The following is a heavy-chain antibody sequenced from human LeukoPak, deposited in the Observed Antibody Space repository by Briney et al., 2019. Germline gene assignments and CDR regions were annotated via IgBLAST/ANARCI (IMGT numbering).Heavy chain of an antibody. CDR1: GFTFSSYA. Sequence: GGSLRLSCAASGFTFSSYAMSWVRQAPGKGLEWVSAISGSGGSTYYADSVKGRFTISRDNSKNTLYLQMNSLRAEDTAVYYCAKAPQLPATSGSSYGYTPYHFDYWGQGTLVTVSS. D-gene: IGHD5-18*01. J-gene: IGHJ4*02. CDR3: AKAPQLPATSGSSYGYTPYHFDY. CDR2: ISGSGGST. V-gene: IGHV3-23*01.